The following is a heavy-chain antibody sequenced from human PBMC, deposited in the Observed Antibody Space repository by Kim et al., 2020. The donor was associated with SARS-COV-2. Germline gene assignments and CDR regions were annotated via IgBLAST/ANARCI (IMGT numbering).Heavy chain of an antibody. CDR3: ARGHSNRRGVPRAYYYYGMDA. D-gene: IGHD3-10*01. Sequence: SETLSLTCAVYGGSFSGYYWSWIRQPPGKGLEWIGEINHSGSTNYNPSLKSRVTISVDTPKNQFSLKLSSVTAADTAVYYCARGHSNRRGVPRAYYYYGMDAWGQGTTVTVSS. V-gene: IGHV4-34*01. J-gene: IGHJ6*02. CDR1: GGSFSGYY. CDR2: INHSGST.